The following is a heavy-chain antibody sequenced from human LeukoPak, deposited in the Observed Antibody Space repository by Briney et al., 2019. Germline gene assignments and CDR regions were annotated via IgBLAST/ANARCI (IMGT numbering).Heavy chain of an antibody. D-gene: IGHD3-16*02. J-gene: IGHJ3*02. CDR1: GGTFSSYA. CDR3: ARGAYDYVWGSYRSDAFDI. V-gene: IGHV1-69*05. Sequence: SVKVSCKASGGTFSSYAISWVRQAPGQGLEWMGGIIPIFGTANYAQKFQGRVTITTDESTSTAYMELSSLRSEDTAVYYCARGAYDYVWGSYRSDAFDIWGQGTMVTVSS. CDR2: IIPIFGTA.